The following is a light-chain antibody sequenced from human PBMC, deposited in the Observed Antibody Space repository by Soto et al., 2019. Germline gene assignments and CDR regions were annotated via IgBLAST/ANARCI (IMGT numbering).Light chain of an antibody. Sequence: EIVLTQSPGTLSLSPGERATLSCRASQSIRSTYLGWYQQKPGQPPRLLIYDESRRATGIPERFSGSGSGTDFTLTISRLEPEDFAVYYCQHYDNSLWTFGRGTQVEIK. V-gene: IGKV3-20*01. CDR1: QSIRSTY. CDR2: DES. J-gene: IGKJ1*01. CDR3: QHYDNSLWT.